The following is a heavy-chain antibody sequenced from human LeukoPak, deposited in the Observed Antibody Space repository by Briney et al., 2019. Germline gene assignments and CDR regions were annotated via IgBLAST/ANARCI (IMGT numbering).Heavy chain of an antibody. J-gene: IGHJ6*02. CDR3: ARDLPPYGMDV. CDR1: GFTFSSNY. CDR2: IYSGGST. V-gene: IGHV3-53*01. Sequence: PGGSLRLSCAASGFTFSSNYMSWVRQAPGKGLEWVSVIYSGGSTYYADSVKGRFTISRDNSKNTLYLQMNSLRAEDTAVYYCARDLPPYGMDVWGQGTTVTVSS.